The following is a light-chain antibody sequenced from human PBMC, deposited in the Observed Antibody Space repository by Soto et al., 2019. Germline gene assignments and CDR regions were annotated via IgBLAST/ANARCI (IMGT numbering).Light chain of an antibody. CDR2: DVS. CDR3: ASYTTSSTYV. V-gene: IGLV2-14*03. J-gene: IGLJ1*01. Sequence: QSALTQPASVSGSPGQSIAISCTGTSSDVGGFNYVSWYQHHPGKAPKFMIYDVSSRPSGVSDRFSGSKSGNTASLTISGLQAEDEADYYCASYTTSSTYVFGTGTKLTVL. CDR1: SSDVGGFNY.